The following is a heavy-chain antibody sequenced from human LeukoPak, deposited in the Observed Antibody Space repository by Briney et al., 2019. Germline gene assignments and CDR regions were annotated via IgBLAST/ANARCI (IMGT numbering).Heavy chain of an antibody. CDR1: GYSFATYW. CDR3: ARTATNWFDP. CDR2: IDPGDSNT. J-gene: IGHJ5*02. Sequence: GESLKISCKGSGYSFATYWIGWVRQMPGKGVEWMGIIDPGDSNTRYSPSFQGQVTISADKSISTAYLQWSSLKASDTAMYYCARTATNWFDPWGQGTLVTVSS. D-gene: IGHD2-15*01. V-gene: IGHV5-51*01.